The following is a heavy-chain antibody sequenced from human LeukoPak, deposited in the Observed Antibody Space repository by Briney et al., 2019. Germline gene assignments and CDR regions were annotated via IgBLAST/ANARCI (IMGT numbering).Heavy chain of an antibody. J-gene: IGHJ5*02. V-gene: IGHV1-69*01. CDR3: ARDEQDSSSWYARWFDP. D-gene: IGHD6-13*01. CDR2: IIPIFGTP. CDR1: GGTFSSYA. Sequence: SVKVSCKASGGTFSSYAISWVRQAPGQGLEWMGGIIPIFGTPHYAQTFQGRVTITADESTSTAYMELSSLRSEDTAVYYCARDEQDSSSWYARWFDPWGQGTLVTVSS.